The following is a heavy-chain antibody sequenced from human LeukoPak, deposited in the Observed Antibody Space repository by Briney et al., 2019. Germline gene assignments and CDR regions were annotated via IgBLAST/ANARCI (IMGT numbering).Heavy chain of an antibody. Sequence: SETLSLTCAVYGGSFSGYYWSWIRQPPGKGLDWIGEINHSGSTNYNPSLKSRVTISVDTSKNQFSLKLSSVTAADTAVYYCARGRRYSSSPDYDYWGQGTLVTVSS. CDR2: INHSGST. CDR3: ARGRRYSSSPDYDY. J-gene: IGHJ4*02. V-gene: IGHV4-34*01. CDR1: GGSFSGYY. D-gene: IGHD6-6*01.